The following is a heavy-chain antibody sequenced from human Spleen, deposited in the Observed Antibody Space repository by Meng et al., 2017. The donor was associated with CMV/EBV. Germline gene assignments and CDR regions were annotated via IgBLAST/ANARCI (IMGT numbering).Heavy chain of an antibody. V-gene: IGHV2-5*02. CDR1: GFSLSTSAVG. CDR3: ARAVENSWFDP. D-gene: IGHD1-1*01. J-gene: IGHJ5*02. Sequence: CTVSGFSLSTSAVGVAWIRQPPGKALEWLALIYWDNDKRYNPSLKNRLTITRDTSKNQVLLTMTNMDPVDTATYYCARAVENSWFDPWGQGTLVTVSS. CDR2: IYWDNDK.